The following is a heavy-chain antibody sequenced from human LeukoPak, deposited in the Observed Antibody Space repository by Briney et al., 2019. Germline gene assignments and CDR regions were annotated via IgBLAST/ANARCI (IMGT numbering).Heavy chain of an antibody. D-gene: IGHD5-18*01. CDR3: ARSDTAMVPVDY. Sequence: SETLSLTCTVSGGSINSGDYYWGWIRQLPGKGLEWIGYIYYSGSTNYNPSLKSRVTISVDTSKNQFSLKLSSVTAADTAVYYCARSDTAMVPVDYWGQGTLVTVSS. CDR1: GGSINSGDYY. J-gene: IGHJ4*02. CDR2: IYYSGST. V-gene: IGHV4-61*08.